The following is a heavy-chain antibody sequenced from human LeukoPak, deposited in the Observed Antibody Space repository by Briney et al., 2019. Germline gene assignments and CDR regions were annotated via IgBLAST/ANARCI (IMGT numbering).Heavy chain of an antibody. D-gene: IGHD2-15*01. CDR3: ARQGYCSGGSCYSGGIDY. J-gene: IGHJ4*02. CDR2: IYYSGST. CDR1: GGSISSYY. Sequence: PSETLSLTCTVSGGSISSYYWSWIRQPPGKGLEWIGYIYYSGSTNYNPSLKSRVTISVDTSKNQFSLKLSSVTAADTAVYYCARQGYCSGGSCYSGGIDYWGQGTLVTVSS. V-gene: IGHV4-59*08.